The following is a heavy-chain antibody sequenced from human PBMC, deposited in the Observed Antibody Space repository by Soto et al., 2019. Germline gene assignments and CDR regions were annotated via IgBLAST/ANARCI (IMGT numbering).Heavy chain of an antibody. J-gene: IGHJ6*03. D-gene: IGHD2-15*01. CDR2: INHSGST. CDR1: GGSFSGYY. V-gene: IGHV4-34*01. Sequence: SETLSLTCAVYGGSFSGYYWSWIRQPPGKGLEWIGEINHSGSTNYNPSLKSRVTISVDTSKSQFSLKLSSVTAADTAVYYCARGNIVVVVAATYYYYYYMDVWGKGTTVTVSS. CDR3: ARGNIVVVVAATYYYYYYMDV.